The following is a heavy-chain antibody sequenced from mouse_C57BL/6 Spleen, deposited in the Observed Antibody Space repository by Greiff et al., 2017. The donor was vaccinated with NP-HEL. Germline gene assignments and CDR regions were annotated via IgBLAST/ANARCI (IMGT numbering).Heavy chain of an antibody. CDR2: ISSGGSYT. D-gene: IGHD2-4*01. J-gene: IGHJ4*01. Sequence: EVQLVESGGDLVKPGGSLKLSCAASGFTFSSYGMSWVRQTPDKRLEWVATISSGGSYTYYPDSVKGRFTISRDNAKNTLYLQMSSLKSEDTAMYYWARHGGLREGNYAMDYWGQGTSVTVSS. CDR1: GFTFSSYG. CDR3: ARHGGLREGNYAMDY. V-gene: IGHV5-6*01.